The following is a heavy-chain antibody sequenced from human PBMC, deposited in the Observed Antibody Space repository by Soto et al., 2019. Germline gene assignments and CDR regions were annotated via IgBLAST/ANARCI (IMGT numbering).Heavy chain of an antibody. D-gene: IGHD3-10*01. CDR2: FDPEDGET. Sequence: QVQLVQSGAEVKKPGASVKVSCKVSGYTLTELSMHWVRQAPGKGLEWMGGFDPEDGETIYAQKFQGRVTMTEDTSTDTAYMELSSLRSEDTAVYSCATGYLVLLWFGHHDAFDIWGQGTMVTVSS. CDR1: GYTLTELS. V-gene: IGHV1-24*01. CDR3: ATGYLVLLWFGHHDAFDI. J-gene: IGHJ3*02.